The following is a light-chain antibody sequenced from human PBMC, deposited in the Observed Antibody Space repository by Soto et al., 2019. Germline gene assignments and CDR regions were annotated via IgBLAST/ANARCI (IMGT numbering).Light chain of an antibody. CDR1: QTVRNNY. J-gene: IGKJ4*01. CDR3: QQFSSYPLT. V-gene: IGKV3-20*01. Sequence: EFVLTQSPGTLSLSPVKRATLSCRASQTVRNNYLAWYQQKPGQAPRLLIYDASSRATGIPDRFSGGGSGTDFTLTISRLEPEDFAVYYCQQFSSYPLTFGGGTNVDIK. CDR2: DAS.